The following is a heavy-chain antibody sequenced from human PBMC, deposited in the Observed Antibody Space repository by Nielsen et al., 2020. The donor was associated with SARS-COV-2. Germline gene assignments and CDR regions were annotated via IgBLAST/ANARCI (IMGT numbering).Heavy chain of an antibody. CDR2: IYSGGST. D-gene: IGHD6-6*01. J-gene: IGHJ6*02. V-gene: IGHV3-53*01. Sequence: GESLNSCAASGFTVSSNYMSWVRQAPGKGLEWVSVIYSGGSTYYADSVKGRFTISRDNSKNTLYLQMNSLRAEDTAVYYCARDLIAARQYYYYYGMDVWGQGTTVTVSS. CDR1: GFTVSSNY. CDR3: ARDLIAARQYYYYYGMDV.